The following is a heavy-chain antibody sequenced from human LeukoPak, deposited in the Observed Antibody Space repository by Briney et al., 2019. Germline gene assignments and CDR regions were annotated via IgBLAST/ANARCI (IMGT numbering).Heavy chain of an antibody. V-gene: IGHV5-51*01. J-gene: IGHJ3*02. D-gene: IGHD2-15*01. CDR3: AREEYCSGGSCLYLGAFDI. Sequence: PGESLKISCKGSGYSFTSYWLGWVRQMPGKGLEWMGIIYPGDSDTRYSPSFQGQVTISADKSISTAYLQWSSLKASDTAMYYCAREEYCSGGSCLYLGAFDIWGQGTMVTVSS. CDR2: IYPGDSDT. CDR1: GYSFTSYW.